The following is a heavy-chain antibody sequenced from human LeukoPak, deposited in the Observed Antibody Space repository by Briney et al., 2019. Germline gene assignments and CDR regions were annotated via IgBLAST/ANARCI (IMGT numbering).Heavy chain of an antibody. Sequence: ASVKVSCKASGYTFTGYYMRWVCQAPGQGLEWMGWINPNSGGTNYAQKFQGRVTMTRDTSISTAYMELSRLRSDDTAVYYCARDQSGSSGYSDYWGQGTLSPSPQ. CDR1: GYTFTGYY. CDR2: INPNSGGT. CDR3: ARDQSGSSGYSDY. D-gene: IGHD3-22*01. J-gene: IGHJ4*02. V-gene: IGHV1-2*02.